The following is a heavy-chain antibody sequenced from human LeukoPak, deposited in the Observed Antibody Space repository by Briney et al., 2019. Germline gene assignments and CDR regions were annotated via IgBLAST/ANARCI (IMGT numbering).Heavy chain of an antibody. CDR2: INPNIGGT. D-gene: IGHD3-22*01. CDR3: ARSSGFFYYFDY. J-gene: IGHJ4*02. CDR1: GYALTGYY. Sequence: ASVKVSCKASGYALTGYYFHWVRQAPGQGLEWMGWINPNIGGTNYAEKFQGRVTLTRDTSINIAYMELSRLTSDDTAVYYCARSSGFFYYFDYWGQGTLVTVSS. V-gene: IGHV1-2*02.